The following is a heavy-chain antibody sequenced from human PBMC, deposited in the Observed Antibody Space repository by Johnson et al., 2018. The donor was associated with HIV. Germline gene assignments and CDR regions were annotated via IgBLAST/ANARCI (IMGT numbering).Heavy chain of an antibody. J-gene: IGHJ3*02. CDR3: AREGCITMRDAFDI. CDR1: GFTFSSYA. V-gene: IGHV3-64*01. D-gene: IGHD3-22*01. CDR2: ISSNGGST. Sequence: VQLVESGGGLVQPGGSLRLSCAASGFTFSSYAMHWVRQAPGKGLEYVSAISSNGGSTYYANSVKGRFTISRDNSKNTLYLQMGSLRAEDMAVYYCAREGCITMRDAFDIWGQGTMVTVSS.